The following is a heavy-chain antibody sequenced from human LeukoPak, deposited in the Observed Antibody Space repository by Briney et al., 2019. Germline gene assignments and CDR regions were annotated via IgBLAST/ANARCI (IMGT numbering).Heavy chain of an antibody. J-gene: IGHJ6*03. CDR2: INHSGST. CDR3: AREDIVVVPAAFFGRAGYYYYMDV. D-gene: IGHD2-2*01. Sequence: SETLSLTCAVYGGSFSGYYWSWIRQPPGKGLEWIGEINHSGSTNYNPSLKSRVTISVDTSKNQFSLKLSSVTAADTAVYYCAREDIVVVPAAFFGRAGYYYYMDVWGKGITVTVSS. V-gene: IGHV4-34*01. CDR1: GGSFSGYY.